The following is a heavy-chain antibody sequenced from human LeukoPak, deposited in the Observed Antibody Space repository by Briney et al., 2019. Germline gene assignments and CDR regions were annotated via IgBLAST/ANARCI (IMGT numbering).Heavy chain of an antibody. D-gene: IGHD2-8*01. CDR3: ARVQTLYCTNGVCPLPPDY. V-gene: IGHV5-51*01. CDR2: IYPGDSDT. J-gene: IGHJ4*02. CDR1: GYSFTSYW. Sequence: GESLKISCKGSGYSFTSYWIGWVRQMPGKGLEWMGIIYPGDSDTRYSPSFQGQVTISADKSISTAYLQWSSLKASDTAMYYCARVQTLYCTNGVCPLPPDYWGQGTLVTVPS.